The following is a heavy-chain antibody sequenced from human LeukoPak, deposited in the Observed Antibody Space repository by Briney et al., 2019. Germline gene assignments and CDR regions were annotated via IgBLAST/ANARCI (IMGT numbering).Heavy chain of an antibody. Sequence: PSETLSLTCAVYGGSFSGYYWSWIRQPPGKGLEWIGEINHSGSTNYNPSLKSRVTISVDTSKNQFSLKLSSVTAADTAVYYCASPPGGRYYYYYGMDVWGQGTTATVSS. V-gene: IGHV4-34*01. J-gene: IGHJ6*02. CDR2: INHSGST. CDR3: ASPPGGRYYYYYGMDV. CDR1: GGSFSGYY. D-gene: IGHD3-10*01.